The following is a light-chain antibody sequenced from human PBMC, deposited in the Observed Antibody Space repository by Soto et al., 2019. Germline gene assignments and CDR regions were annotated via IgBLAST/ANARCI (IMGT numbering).Light chain of an antibody. CDR1: SSNIGINT. J-gene: IGLJ1*01. CDR2: TDN. CDR3: AAWDDSLNGLYV. V-gene: IGLV1-44*01. Sequence: QSALTQPPSASGTPGQRVTISCSGSSSNIGINTVNWYQQVPGTAPKLLIYTDNQRPSGVPDRFSGSKSGTSASLAISGLQSDDGADYYCAAWDDSLNGLYVFGTGTKVTVL.